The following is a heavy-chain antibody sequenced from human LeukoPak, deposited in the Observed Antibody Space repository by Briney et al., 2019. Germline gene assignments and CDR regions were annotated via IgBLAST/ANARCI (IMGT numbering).Heavy chain of an antibody. CDR2: IYYSGST. Sequence: KPSETLSLTCTVSGGSISSHYWSWIRQPPGKGLEWIGYIYYSGSTNYNPSLKSRVTISVDTAKNQFSLKLSSVTAADTAVFYCARGSGSFFPFDYWGQGTLVTVSS. D-gene: IGHD1-26*01. CDR1: GGSISSHY. V-gene: IGHV4-59*11. J-gene: IGHJ4*02. CDR3: ARGSGSFFPFDY.